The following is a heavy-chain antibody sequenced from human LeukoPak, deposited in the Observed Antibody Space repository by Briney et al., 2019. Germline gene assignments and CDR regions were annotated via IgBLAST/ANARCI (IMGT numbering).Heavy chain of an antibody. CDR2: ISAYNGNT. CDR3: ARVLIPSYSSSWYQPFDY. Sequence: ASVKVSCKASGYTFTSYDISWVRQAPGQGLEWMGWISAYNGNTNYAQKLQGRVTMTTDTSTSTAYMELRSLRSDDSAVYFCARVLIPSYSSSWYQPFDYWGQGTLVTVSS. D-gene: IGHD6-13*01. J-gene: IGHJ4*02. V-gene: IGHV1-18*01. CDR1: GYTFTSYD.